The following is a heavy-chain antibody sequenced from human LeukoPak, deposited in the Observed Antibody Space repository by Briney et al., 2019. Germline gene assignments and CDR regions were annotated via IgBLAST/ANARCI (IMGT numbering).Heavy chain of an antibody. CDR1: GGTFSSHA. Sequence: SVKVSCKASGGTFSSHAISWVRQAPGQGLEWMGGIIPIFGTANYAQKFQGRVTITADESTSTAYMELSSLRSEDTAVYYCAGYSSSWEKSYYFDYWGQGTLVTVSS. CDR3: AGYSSSWEKSYYFDY. D-gene: IGHD6-13*01. CDR2: IIPIFGTA. J-gene: IGHJ4*02. V-gene: IGHV1-69*13.